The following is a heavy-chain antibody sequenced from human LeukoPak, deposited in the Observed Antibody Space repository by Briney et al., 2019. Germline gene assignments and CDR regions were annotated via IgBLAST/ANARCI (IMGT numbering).Heavy chain of an antibody. CDR2: IYYSGST. CDR1: GDSISSGGYY. J-gene: IGHJ4*02. CDR3: ARENGDYYDSSGYYYTGYFDY. V-gene: IGHV4-31*03. D-gene: IGHD3-22*01. Sequence: TLSLTCTVSGDSISSGGYYWSWIRQHPGKGLEWIGYIYYSGSTYYNPSLKSRVTISVDTSKNQFSLKLSSVTAADTAVYYCARENGDYYDSSGYYYTGYFDYWGQGTLVTVSS.